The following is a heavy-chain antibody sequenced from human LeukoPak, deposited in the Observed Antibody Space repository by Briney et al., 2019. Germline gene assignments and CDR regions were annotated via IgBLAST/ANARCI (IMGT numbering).Heavy chain of an antibody. Sequence: SVKVSCKASGGTFSSYAISWVRQAPGQGLEWMGGIIPIFGTANYAQKFQGRVTITADESTSTAYMELSSLRSEDTAVYYCASSYSTAMVTFDYWGQGTLATVSS. V-gene: IGHV1-69*13. D-gene: IGHD5-18*01. CDR1: GGTFSSYA. CDR2: IIPIFGTA. J-gene: IGHJ4*02. CDR3: ASSYSTAMVTFDY.